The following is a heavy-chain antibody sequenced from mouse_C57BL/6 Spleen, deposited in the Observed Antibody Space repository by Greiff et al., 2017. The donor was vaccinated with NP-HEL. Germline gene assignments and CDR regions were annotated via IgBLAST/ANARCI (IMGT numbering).Heavy chain of an antibody. CDR1: GYTFTSYW. V-gene: IGHV1-69*01. J-gene: IGHJ2*01. Sequence: QVQLQQPGAELVLPGASVKLSCKASGYTFTSYWMHWVKQRPGQGLEWIGEIDPSDSYTNYNQKFKGKSTLTVDKSSSTAYMQLSSLTSEDSAVYYCARPRDGYYFDYWGQGTTLTVSS. D-gene: IGHD3-3*01. CDR3: ARPRDGYYFDY. CDR2: IDPSDSYT.